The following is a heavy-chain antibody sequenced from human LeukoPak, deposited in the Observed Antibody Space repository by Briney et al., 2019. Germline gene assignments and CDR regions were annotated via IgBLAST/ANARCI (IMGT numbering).Heavy chain of an antibody. Sequence: SETLSLTCAVYGGSFSGYYWSWICQPPGKGLEWIGEINHSGSTNYNPSLKSRVTISVDTSKNQFSLKLSSVTAADTAVYYCARLRGPGIAVAGTFDYWGQGTLVTVSS. D-gene: IGHD6-19*01. CDR3: ARLRGPGIAVAGTFDY. CDR2: INHSGST. V-gene: IGHV4-34*01. J-gene: IGHJ4*02. CDR1: GGSFSGYY.